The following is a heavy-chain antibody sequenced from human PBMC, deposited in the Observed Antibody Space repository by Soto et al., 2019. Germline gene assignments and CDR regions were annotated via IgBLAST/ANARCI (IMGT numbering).Heavy chain of an antibody. V-gene: IGHV4-4*07. CDR1: GGSVNDYY. D-gene: IGHD2-21*01. CDR3: VRGPYCGDKCYFAS. CDR2: IQPSGNT. J-gene: IGHJ5*02. Sequence: SETLSLTCTVYGGSVNDYYWSWVRQPAGKGPEWIGRIQPSGNTNYSPSLMSRASVSVDTSHNKVSLKLESVTAADTAVYYCVRGPYCGDKCYFASWGQGALVTVSS.